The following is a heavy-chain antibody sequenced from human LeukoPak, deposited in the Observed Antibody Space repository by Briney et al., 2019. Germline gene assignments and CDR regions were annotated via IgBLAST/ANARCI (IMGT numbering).Heavy chain of an antibody. CDR1: GYTLTGNY. CDR2: MNPKNGGT. V-gene: IGHV1-2*02. Sequence: ASVKVSCKASGYTLTGNYIHWLRQAPGQGLEWMGWMNPKNGGTNYALKFQGRVTMTGDTSINTAYLNLSGLRSDDSALYYCTRALAFWGQGTLVTVSS. CDR3: TRALAF. J-gene: IGHJ4*02.